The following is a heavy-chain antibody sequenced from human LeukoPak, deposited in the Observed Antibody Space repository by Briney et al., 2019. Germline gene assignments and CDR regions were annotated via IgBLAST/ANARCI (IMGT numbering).Heavy chain of an antibody. V-gene: IGHV1-46*01. CDR1: GYTFTSYY. J-gene: IGHJ2*01. CDR2: INPSGGST. Sequence: ASVKVSCKASGYTFTSYYMHWVRQDPGQGLEWMGIINPSGGSTSNAQKFQGRVTKNRDPSTSTVYMELSSLRSEDTAVYYCARSTVTTNWYFDLWGRGTLVTVSS. CDR3: ARSTVTTNWYFDL. D-gene: IGHD4-17*01.